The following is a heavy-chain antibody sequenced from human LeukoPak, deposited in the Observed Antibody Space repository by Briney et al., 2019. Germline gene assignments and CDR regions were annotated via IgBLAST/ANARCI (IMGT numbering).Heavy chain of an antibody. V-gene: IGHV4-59*01. D-gene: IGHD3-10*01. J-gene: IGHJ6*02. CDR2: VYYSGAS. Sequence: PSETLSLTCSISGGSISTYYWSWIRQPPGKGLEWIGYVYYSGASNYNPSLKSRLTISVDKSKNQFSLKLSSVTATDMAVYYCARGYGSGSSDYYYGMDVWGHGATVTVSS. CDR1: GGSISTYY. CDR3: ARGYGSGSSDYYYGMDV.